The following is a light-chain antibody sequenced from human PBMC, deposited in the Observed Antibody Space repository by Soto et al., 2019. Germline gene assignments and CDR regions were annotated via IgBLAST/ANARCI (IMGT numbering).Light chain of an antibody. V-gene: IGKV1-5*01. CDR1: QSIRRW. CDR3: QQYTSFSWT. J-gene: IGKJ1*01. CDR2: DAS. Sequence: DIQMTQSPSTLSAFVGDRVTITCRASQSIRRWLAWFQQKPGKAPKLLIYDASTLESGVPSRFSASGSGTEFTLTISSLQPDDFATYYCQQYTSFSWTFGQGTKVDIK.